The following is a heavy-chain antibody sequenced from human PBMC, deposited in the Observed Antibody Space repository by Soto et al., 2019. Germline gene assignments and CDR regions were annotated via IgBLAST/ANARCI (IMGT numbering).Heavy chain of an antibody. V-gene: IGHV1-3*05. CDR1: GYTFTNYP. D-gene: IGHD3-3*01. J-gene: IGHJ6*02. Sequence: QVQLVQSGTEEKKPGASVKVSCKASGYTFTNYPIYRVRQAPGQRLEWMGLINAGNGNTKYSQNFQGRVTISRDISASTSYIELNSLRSEDTAVYYCAKGMEAYNYAMDVWGQGTTVTVSS. CDR2: INAGNGNT. CDR3: AKGMEAYNYAMDV.